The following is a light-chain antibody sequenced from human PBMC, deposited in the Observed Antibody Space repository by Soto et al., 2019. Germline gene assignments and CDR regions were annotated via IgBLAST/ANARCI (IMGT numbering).Light chain of an antibody. CDR1: NIGTKS. V-gene: IGLV3-21*02. CDR3: QVWDSSSDHWV. CDR2: DDS. J-gene: IGLJ3*02. Sequence: SYELTQPPSVSVAPGQTATITCGGNNIGTKSVHWYQQKPGQAPVLVVYDDSDRPSGIPERFSGSSPGDTATLTISRVEAGDEADYYCQVWDSSSDHWVFGGGTQLTVL.